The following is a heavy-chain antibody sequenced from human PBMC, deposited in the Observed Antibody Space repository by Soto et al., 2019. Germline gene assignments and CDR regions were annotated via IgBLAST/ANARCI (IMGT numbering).Heavy chain of an antibody. CDR2: IFPSDSDT. CDR3: ARKDKSGYFNWFDP. D-gene: IGHD3-22*01. V-gene: IGHV5-51*01. J-gene: IGHJ5*02. Sequence: PGESLKISCRTSGYKFTSYWIAWVRQMPGKGLEWMGIIFPSDSDTRYSPSFQGQVTISADRSTSTVFLQWASLKASDSAVYFCARKDKSGYFNWFDPWGQGTLVTVSS. CDR1: GYKFTSYW.